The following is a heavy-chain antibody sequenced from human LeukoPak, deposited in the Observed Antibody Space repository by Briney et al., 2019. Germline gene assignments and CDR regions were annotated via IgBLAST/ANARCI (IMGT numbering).Heavy chain of an antibody. V-gene: IGHV4-38-2*02. D-gene: IGHD2-21*02. CDR3: AREKIVVVTALTGYYYGMDV. CDR1: GYSISSGYY. Sequence: PSETLSLTCTVSGYSISSGYYWGWIRQPPGKGLEWIGSIYYSGSTYYNPSLKSRVTISVDTSKNQFSLKLSSVTAADTAVYYCAREKIVVVTALTGYYYGMDVWGQGTTVTVSS. J-gene: IGHJ6*02. CDR2: IYYSGST.